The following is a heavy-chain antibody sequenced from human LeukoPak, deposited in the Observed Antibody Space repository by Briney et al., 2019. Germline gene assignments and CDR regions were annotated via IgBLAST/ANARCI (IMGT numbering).Heavy chain of an antibody. J-gene: IGHJ4*02. V-gene: IGHV3-30*18. CDR2: ISYDGSNK. CDR1: GFTFSSYG. D-gene: IGHD1-26*01. CDR3: VKDIGSYSGY. Sequence: GGSLRLSCAASGFTFSSYGMHWVRQAPGKGLEWVAVISYDGSNKYYADSVKGRFTISRDNSKNTLYLQMNSLRAEDTAVYYCVKDIGSYSGYWGQGTLVTVSS.